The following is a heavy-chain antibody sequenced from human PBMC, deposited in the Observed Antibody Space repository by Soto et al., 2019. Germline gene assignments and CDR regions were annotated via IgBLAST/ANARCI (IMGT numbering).Heavy chain of an antibody. Sequence: QVQLVQSGAEVKKPGASVKVSCKASGYTFTRYDINWVRQATGQGLEWMGWMNPNSGNTGYAQKFQGRVTMTRNTSISTAYMAASRLRSEDTAVYYSARWPDGYSSSPIAVWRQWSKVTLS. D-gene: IGHD5-18*01. CDR3: ARWPDGYSSSPIAV. V-gene: IGHV1-8*01. J-gene: IGHJ3*01. CDR1: GYTFTRYD. CDR2: MNPNSGNT.